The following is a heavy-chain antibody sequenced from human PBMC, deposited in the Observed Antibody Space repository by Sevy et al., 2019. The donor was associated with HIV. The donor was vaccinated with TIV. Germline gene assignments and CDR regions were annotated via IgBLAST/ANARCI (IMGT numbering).Heavy chain of an antibody. V-gene: IGHV3-11*01. Sequence: GGSLRLSCAASGFTFSDYYMSWIRQAPGKGLEWVSYISGSDGTTFYADSVKGRFTISRDNAKNSLYLQMNSLRAEDTAMYYCARDHVKDGDFGDYYYYAMDVWAQGTTVTVSS. J-gene: IGHJ6*02. CDR2: ISGSDGTT. CDR1: GFTFSDYY. D-gene: IGHD4-17*01. CDR3: ARDHVKDGDFGDYYYYAMDV.